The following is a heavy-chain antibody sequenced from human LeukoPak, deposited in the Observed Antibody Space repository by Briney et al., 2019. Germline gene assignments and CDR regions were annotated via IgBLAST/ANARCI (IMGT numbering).Heavy chain of an antibody. CDR3: VRHPSAGGGDFYGMDV. V-gene: IGHV4-39*01. CDR1: ADSTSSSSYY. J-gene: IGHJ6*02. Sequence: PSETLSLTCTVSADSTSSSSYYWGWIRQPPGKGLEWIGTIYYSGNTYYNPSLKSRVTISVDTSKNQFFLKLSSVTAADTALYYCVRHPSAGGGDFYGMDVWGQGTTVTVSS. CDR2: IYYSGNT. D-gene: IGHD2-8*02.